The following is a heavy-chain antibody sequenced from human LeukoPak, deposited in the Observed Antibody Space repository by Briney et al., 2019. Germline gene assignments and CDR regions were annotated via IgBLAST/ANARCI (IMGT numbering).Heavy chain of an antibody. CDR3: ARQNSELAYCGGDCYPPGNWFDP. Sequence: GESLKISCKGSGYSFTSYWIGWVRQMPGKGLEWMGIIYPGDSDTRYSPSFQGQVTISADKSISTAYLQWSSLKASDTAMYYCARQNSELAYCGGDCYPPGNWFDPWGQGTLVTVSS. J-gene: IGHJ5*02. D-gene: IGHD2-21*01. CDR1: GYSFTSYW. V-gene: IGHV5-51*01. CDR2: IYPGDSDT.